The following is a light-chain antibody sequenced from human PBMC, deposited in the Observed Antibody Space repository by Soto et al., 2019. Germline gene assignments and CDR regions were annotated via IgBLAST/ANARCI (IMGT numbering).Light chain of an antibody. CDR2: GAS. V-gene: IGKV3-20*01. J-gene: IGKJ1*01. CDR3: QQYGSSPKT. Sequence: EIVLTQSPGTLSLSPGERATLSCRASQSVSSSSLAWYQQKPGQAPRLLIYGASSRATGIPDRFSGSGSGTDFTLTISRLEPEDLAVFYCQQYGSSPKTFGQGTKVDIK. CDR1: QSVSSSS.